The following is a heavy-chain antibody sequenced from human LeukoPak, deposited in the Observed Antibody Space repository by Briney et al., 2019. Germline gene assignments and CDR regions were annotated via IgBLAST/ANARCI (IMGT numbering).Heavy chain of an antibody. CDR1: GGSFSGYY. CDR2: INHSGST. V-gene: IGHV4-34*01. J-gene: IGHJ4*02. CDR3: ARGVGRLRYCSSTSCSHDY. D-gene: IGHD2-2*01. Sequence: SETLSLTCAVDGGSFSGYYWSWIRQPPGKGLEWIGEINHSGSTNYNPSLKSRVTISVDTSKNQFSLKLSSVTAADTAVYYCARGVGRLRYCSSTSCSHDYWGQGTLVTVSS.